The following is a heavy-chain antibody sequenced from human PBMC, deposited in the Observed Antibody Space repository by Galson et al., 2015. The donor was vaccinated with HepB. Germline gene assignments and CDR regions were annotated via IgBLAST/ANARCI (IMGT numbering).Heavy chain of an antibody. D-gene: IGHD1-1*01. Sequence: SVKVSCKASGCTFTSYAISWVRQAPGQGLEWMGGIIPIFGTANYAQKFQGRVTITADESTSTAYMELSSLRSEDTAVYYCARSERTTISGPGGYSGTDVWGPGTTVTASS. CDR1: GCTFTSYA. J-gene: IGHJ6*02. CDR3: ARSERTTISGPGGYSGTDV. V-gene: IGHV1-69*13. CDR2: IIPIFGTA.